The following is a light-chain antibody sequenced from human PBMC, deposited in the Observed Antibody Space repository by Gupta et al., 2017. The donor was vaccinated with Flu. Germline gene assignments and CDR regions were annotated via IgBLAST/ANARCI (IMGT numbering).Light chain of an antibody. J-gene: IGLJ2*01. Sequence: SDIGGYNSVSWYQQHPGKAPKLLIFEVSNRPSGVSARFSGSKSGNTASLTISGLQAEDEANYYCSSYTNTNTPVLFGGGTQLTVL. CDR2: EVS. CDR1: SDIGGYNS. CDR3: SSYTNTNTPVL. V-gene: IGLV2-14*01.